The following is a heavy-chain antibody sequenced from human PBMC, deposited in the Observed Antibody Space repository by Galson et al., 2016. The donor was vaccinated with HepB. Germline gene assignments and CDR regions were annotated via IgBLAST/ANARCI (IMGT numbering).Heavy chain of an antibody. CDR1: GYSISSGYQ. V-gene: IGHV4-38-2*01. CDR3: ARHDSDYGDLHFDL. CDR2: IYHSGST. D-gene: IGHD4-17*01. J-gene: IGHJ2*01. Sequence: ETLSLTCAVSGYSISSGYQWGWIRQPPGKGLEWIGSIYHSGSTYYNPSLKSRVTISVDTSKNQFSLKLISVTAADTAVYYCARHDSDYGDLHFDLWGRGTLVTVSS.